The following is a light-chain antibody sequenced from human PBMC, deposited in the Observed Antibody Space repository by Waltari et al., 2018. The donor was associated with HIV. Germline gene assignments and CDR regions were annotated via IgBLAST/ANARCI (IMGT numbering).Light chain of an antibody. CDR1: QSINTY. CDR2: GAS. V-gene: IGKV1-39*01. J-gene: IGKJ5*01. CDR3: QQGYRTPVT. Sequence: DIQMTQSPPSLSASVGDRVTITCRASQSINTYLNWYQKRPGRAPNLLIYGASTLHRGVPSRFSGSGSGTDFILTISSLQPEDFTTYYCQQGYRTPVTFGQGTRLE.